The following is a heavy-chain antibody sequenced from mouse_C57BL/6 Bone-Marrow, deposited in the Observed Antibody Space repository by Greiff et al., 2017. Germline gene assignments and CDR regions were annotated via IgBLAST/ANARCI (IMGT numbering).Heavy chain of an antibody. CDR3: ARVGPTVVASDY. J-gene: IGHJ2*01. CDR2: IDPSDSYT. Sequence: QVHVKQSGAELVRPGTSVKLSCKASGYTFTSYWMHWVKQRPGQGLEWIGVIDPSDSYTNYNQKFKGKATLTVDTSSSTAYMQLSSLTSEDSAVYYCARVGPTVVASDYWGQGTTLTVSS. V-gene: IGHV1-59*01. CDR1: GYTFTSYW. D-gene: IGHD1-1*01.